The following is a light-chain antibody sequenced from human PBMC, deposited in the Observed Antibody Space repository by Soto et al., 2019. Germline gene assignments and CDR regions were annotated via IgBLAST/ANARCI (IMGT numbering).Light chain of an antibody. J-gene: IGKJ3*01. Sequence: EIVLTQSPGTLSLSPGERATLSCRASQSVGSYLAWYQQKPGQAPRLLIYDASNRATGIPARFSGSGSGTEFTLTISSLEPEDFSVYYCQQRTNCLFSFGPGTNVALK. V-gene: IGKV3-11*01. CDR3: QQRTNCLFS. CDR1: QSVGSY. CDR2: DAS.